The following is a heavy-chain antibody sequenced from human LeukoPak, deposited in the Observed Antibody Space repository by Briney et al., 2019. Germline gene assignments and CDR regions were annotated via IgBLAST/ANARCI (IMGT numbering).Heavy chain of an antibody. Sequence: PSETLSLTCTVSGDSITSYYWSWIRQPPGKGLEWIGYIYYSGSTNYNPSPKSRVTISVDTSKNQFSLKLSSVTAADTAVYYCARLRIGSSSKFDYWGQGTLVTVSS. V-gene: IGHV4-59*08. D-gene: IGHD6-13*01. CDR3: ARLRIGSSSKFDY. J-gene: IGHJ4*02. CDR1: GDSITSYY. CDR2: IYYSGST.